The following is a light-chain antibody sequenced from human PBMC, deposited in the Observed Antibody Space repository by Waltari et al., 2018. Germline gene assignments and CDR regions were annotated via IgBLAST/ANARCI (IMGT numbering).Light chain of an antibody. V-gene: IGLV3-25*03. CDR1: ALPNQY. J-gene: IGLJ2*01. CDR3: QSTDSSGTSVV. Sequence: SYELTQPPSVSVSPGQTARITCSGDALPNQYAYWYQQKPGQAPVVVIYKDSGRPSGIPERVSGSTSGTTGTLAISGVQAEDEADYYCQSTDSSGTSVVFGGGTKLTVL. CDR2: KDS.